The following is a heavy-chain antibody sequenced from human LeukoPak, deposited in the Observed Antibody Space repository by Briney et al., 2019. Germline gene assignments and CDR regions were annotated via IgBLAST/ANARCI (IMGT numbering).Heavy chain of an antibody. J-gene: IGHJ6*03. Sequence: PSETLSLTCTVSGGSISSSSYYWGWIRQPPGKGLEWIGSNYYSGSTYYNPSLKRRVTISVDTSKNQFSLKLSSVTAADTAVYYCARHPRGAARPGYYYYYYMDVWGKGTTVTVSS. V-gene: IGHV4-39*01. CDR2: NYYSGST. CDR1: GGSISSSSYY. D-gene: IGHD6-6*01. CDR3: ARHPRGAARPGYYYYYYMDV.